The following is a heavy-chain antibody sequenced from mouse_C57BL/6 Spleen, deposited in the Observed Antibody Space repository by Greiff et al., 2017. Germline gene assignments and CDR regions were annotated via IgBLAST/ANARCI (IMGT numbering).Heavy chain of an antibody. V-gene: IGHV5-4*01. J-gene: IGHJ2*01. D-gene: IGHD1-1*01. CDR1: GFTFSSYA. CDR3: ARTGSLDY. Sequence: EVQVVESGGGLVKPGGSLKLSCAASGFTFSSYAMSWVRQTPEKRLEWVATISDGGSYTYYPDNVKGRFTISRDNAKNNLYLQMSHLKSEDTAMYYCARTGSLDYWGQGTTLTVSS. CDR2: ISDGGSYT.